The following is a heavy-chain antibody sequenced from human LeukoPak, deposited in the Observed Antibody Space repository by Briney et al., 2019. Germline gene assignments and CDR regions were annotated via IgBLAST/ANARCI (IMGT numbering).Heavy chain of an antibody. V-gene: IGHV3-30*18. CDR3: AKALFTMIVVVIFDY. CDR1: GFAFSSYA. J-gene: IGHJ4*02. D-gene: IGHD3-22*01. CDR2: ISYDGSNK. Sequence: GGSLRLSCAASGFAFSSYAMSWVRQAPGKGLEWVALISYDGSNKYYADSVKGRFTISRDNSKNTLYLQMNSLRAEDTAVYYCAKALFTMIVVVIFDYWGQGTLVTVSS.